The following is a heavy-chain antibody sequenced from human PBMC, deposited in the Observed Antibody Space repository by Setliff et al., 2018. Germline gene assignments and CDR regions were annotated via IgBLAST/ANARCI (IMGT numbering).Heavy chain of an antibody. CDR2: IGHTGSI. V-gene: IGHV4-38-2*02. CDR3: ARDLGHGGDSDY. CDR1: GYTISSGYI. J-gene: IGHJ4*02. Sequence: SETLSLTCTVSGYTISSGYIWGWIRQPPGKGLEWVGNIGHTGSINYNPSLKSRLTISRDTSKNQVSLKLNSVTATDTTVYYCARDLGHGGDSDYWGQGILVTVSS. D-gene: IGHD2-21*02.